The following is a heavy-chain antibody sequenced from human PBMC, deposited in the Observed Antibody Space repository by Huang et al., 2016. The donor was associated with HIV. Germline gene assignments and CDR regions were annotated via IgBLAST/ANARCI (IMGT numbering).Heavy chain of an antibody. D-gene: IGHD4-17*01. CDR1: GGSISSAGYY. J-gene: IGHJ4*02. CDR2: IYYTGST. V-gene: IGHV4-30-4*08. Sequence: QVHLQESGPGLVKPSQTLSLTCTVSGGSISSAGYYWPWIRQPPGKGLEYIGHIYYTGSTFYNPSLKSRLTVSVDTSKNQVSLKLSSVTAADTAVYFCARDYGGNTGIDSWGQGTLVTVSP. CDR3: ARDYGGNTGIDS.